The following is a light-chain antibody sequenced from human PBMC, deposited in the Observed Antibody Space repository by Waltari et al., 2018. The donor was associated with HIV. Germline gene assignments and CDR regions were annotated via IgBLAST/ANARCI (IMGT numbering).Light chain of an antibody. CDR3: RQALQTPWT. J-gene: IGKJ1*01. CDR1: QSLLHSNGYKY. CDR2: LGS. V-gene: IGKV2-28*01. Sequence: DIVMTQSPLSLSVTPGEPASISCRSSQSLLHSNGYKYLDWYLQKPGQSPQLLIFLGSGRASGVPDRFRGSGSGTDFTLKISRVEAEDVGIYYCRQALQTPWTFGQGTKVEIK.